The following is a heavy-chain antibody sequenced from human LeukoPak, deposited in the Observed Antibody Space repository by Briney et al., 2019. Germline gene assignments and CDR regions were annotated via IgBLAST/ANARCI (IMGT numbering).Heavy chain of an antibody. CDR1: GGSISSSSYY. J-gene: IGHJ6*03. CDR3: ARHMYSSSWYRRHYYMDV. Sequence: PSETLSLTCTVSGGSISSSSYYWGWIRQPPGKGLEWIGSIYYSGSTYYNPSLKSRVTVSVDTSKNQFSLKLSSVTAADTAVYYCARHMYSSSWYRRHYYMDVWGKGTTVTVSS. D-gene: IGHD6-13*01. CDR2: IYYSGST. V-gene: IGHV4-39*01.